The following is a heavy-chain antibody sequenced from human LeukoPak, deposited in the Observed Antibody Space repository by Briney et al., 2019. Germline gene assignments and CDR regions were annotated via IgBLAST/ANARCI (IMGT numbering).Heavy chain of an antibody. Sequence: PGGSLRLSCAASGFTFSSYWMSWVRQAPGKGLEWVANIKKDGSEKYYVDSVKGRFTISRDNAKNTLYLQMNSLRAEDTAVYFCARDSANRYCSGGLCYFDYWGQGTLVTVSS. CDR1: GFTFSSYW. V-gene: IGHV3-7*01. J-gene: IGHJ4*02. D-gene: IGHD2-15*01. CDR2: IKKDGSEK. CDR3: ARDSANRYCSGGLCYFDY.